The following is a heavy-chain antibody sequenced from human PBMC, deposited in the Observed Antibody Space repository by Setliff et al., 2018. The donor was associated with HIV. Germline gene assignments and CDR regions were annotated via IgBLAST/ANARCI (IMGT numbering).Heavy chain of an antibody. CDR3: AREYSGSGINFNPLT. J-gene: IGHJ5*02. V-gene: IGHV4-4*02. D-gene: IGHD3-10*01. CDR2: INYSGNT. CDR1: GVSISSRNW. Sequence: SETLSLTCAVSGVSISSRNWWSWVRQPPGKGLEWIGEINYSGNTNYNPSLKTRVTISVDKSKNQFFLNLKSVSAADTAVYFCAREYSGSGINFNPLTWGQGTLVTVSS.